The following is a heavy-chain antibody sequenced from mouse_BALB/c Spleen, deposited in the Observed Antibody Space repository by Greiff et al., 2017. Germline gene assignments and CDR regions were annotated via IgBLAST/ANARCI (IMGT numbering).Heavy chain of an antibody. V-gene: IGHV5-4*02. CDR3: ARDEGGEDFAY. J-gene: IGHJ3*01. Sequence: DVKLVESGGGLVKPGGSLKLSCAASGFTFSDYYMYWVRQTPEKRLEWVATISDGGSYTYYPDSVKGRFTISRDNAKNNLYLQMSSLKSEDTAMYYCARDEGGEDFAYWGQGTLVTVSA. CDR2: ISDGGSYT. CDR1: GFTFSDYY.